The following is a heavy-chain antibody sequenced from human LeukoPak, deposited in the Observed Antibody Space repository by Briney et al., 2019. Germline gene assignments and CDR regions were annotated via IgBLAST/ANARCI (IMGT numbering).Heavy chain of an antibody. CDR1: GGSISSLY. V-gene: IGHV3-30*18. CDR3: AKSISGSWTAYFDY. Sequence: LSLTCSVSGGSISSLYWSWIRQPPGKGLEWVAVVSYDGSNKYYADSVKGRFTISRDNSKNTLYLQMNSLRAEDTAVYYCAKSISGSWTAYFDYWGQGTLVTVSS. D-gene: IGHD6-13*01. J-gene: IGHJ4*02. CDR2: VSYDGSNK.